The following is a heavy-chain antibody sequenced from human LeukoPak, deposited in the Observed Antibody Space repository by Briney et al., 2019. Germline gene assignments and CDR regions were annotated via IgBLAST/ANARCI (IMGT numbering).Heavy chain of an antibody. CDR1: GGPISSSSYY. CDR2: IYYSGST. Sequence: PSETLSLTCTVSGGPISSSSYYWGWIRQPPGKGLEWIGSIYYSGSTYYNPSLKSRVTISVDTSKNQFSLKLSSVTAADTALYYYARGLTMVRGVINWFDPWGQGTLVTVSS. D-gene: IGHD3-10*01. V-gene: IGHV4-39*07. J-gene: IGHJ5*02. CDR3: ARGLTMVRGVINWFDP.